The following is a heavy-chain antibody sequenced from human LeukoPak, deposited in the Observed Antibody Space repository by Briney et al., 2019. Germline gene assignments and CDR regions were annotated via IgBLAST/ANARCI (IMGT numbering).Heavy chain of an antibody. J-gene: IGHJ6*03. D-gene: IGHD5-12*01. CDR1: GFSVSSDY. CDR3: ASSSSWDVTVAIYYMDV. CDR2: IYSGGNT. V-gene: IGHV3-53*01. Sequence: GGSLRLSCSASGFSVSSDYMSWVRQTPGKGLEWVSLIYSGGNTYYADSVKGRFTISRDNSKNTLYLQMNSLRAEDTAVYYCASSSSWDVTVAIYYMDVWGKGTTVTVSS.